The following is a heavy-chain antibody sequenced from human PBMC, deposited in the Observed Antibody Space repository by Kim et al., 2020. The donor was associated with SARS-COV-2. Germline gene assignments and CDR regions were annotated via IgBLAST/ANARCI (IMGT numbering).Heavy chain of an antibody. CDR2: ISSSSSYI. V-gene: IGHV3-21*01. CDR3: AREPGIAAAGGGY. D-gene: IGHD6-13*01. Sequence: GGSLRLSCAASGFTFSSYSMNWVRQAPGKGLEWVSSISSSSSYIYYADSVKGRFTISRDNAKNSLYLQMNSLRAEDTAVYYCAREPGIAAAGGGYWGQGTLVTVSS. J-gene: IGHJ4*02. CDR1: GFTFSSYS.